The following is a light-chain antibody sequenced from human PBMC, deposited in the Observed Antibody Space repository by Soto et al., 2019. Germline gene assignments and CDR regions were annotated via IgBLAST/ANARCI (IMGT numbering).Light chain of an antibody. V-gene: IGLV2-23*03. CDR1: SNDVGSYNL. J-gene: IGLJ2*01. CDR2: EGS. CDR3: CSYAGSSTFV. Sequence: QSVLTQPASVSGSPGQSITISCTGTSNDVGSYNLVSWYQQHPGKAPKLMIYEGSKRHSGVSNRFSGSKSDNTASLTISGLQAEDEADYYCCSYAGSSTFVFGGGTKLTVL.